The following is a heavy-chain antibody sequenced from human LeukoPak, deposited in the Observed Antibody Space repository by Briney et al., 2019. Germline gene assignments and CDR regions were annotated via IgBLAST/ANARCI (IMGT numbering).Heavy chain of an antibody. D-gene: IGHD3-22*01. Sequence: GGSLRLSCAASGFTFSSYAMSWVRQAPGKGLEWVSTLSAGGGTTYYADSVKGRFTISRDNSKNTLSLQMNSLRAEDTAIYYCANDGDSSGYYSFDYWGQGTLVTVSS. CDR1: GFTFSSYA. J-gene: IGHJ4*02. CDR2: LSAGGGTT. V-gene: IGHV3-23*01. CDR3: ANDGDSSGYYSFDY.